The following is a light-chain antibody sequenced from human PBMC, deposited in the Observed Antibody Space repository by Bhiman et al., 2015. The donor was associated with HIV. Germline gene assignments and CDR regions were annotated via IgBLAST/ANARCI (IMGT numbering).Light chain of an antibody. CDR3: NSRDTSGNHWV. J-gene: IGLJ3*02. CDR2: QDS. CDR1: KLGDKY. Sequence: SYELTQPPSVSVSPGQTASITCSGDKLGDKYACWYQQKPGQSPVLVIYQDSKRPSGIPDRFSGSSSGNTASLTFTGAQAEDEADYYCNSRDTSGNHWVFGGGTKLTVL. V-gene: IGLV3-1*01.